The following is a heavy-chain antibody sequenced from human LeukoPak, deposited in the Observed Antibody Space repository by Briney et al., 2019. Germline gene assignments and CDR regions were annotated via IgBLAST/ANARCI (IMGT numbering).Heavy chain of an antibody. V-gene: IGHV3-9*01. CDR1: GFTFDDYA. CDR3: AKIGRGGGAFDI. D-gene: IGHD5-12*01. Sequence: GGSLRLSCAASGFTFDDYAMHWVRQAPGKGLEWVSGISWNSGSIGYADSVKGRFTISRDNAKNSLYLQMNSLRAEDTALYYCAKIGRGGGAFDIWGQGTMVTVSS. CDR2: ISWNSGSI. J-gene: IGHJ3*02.